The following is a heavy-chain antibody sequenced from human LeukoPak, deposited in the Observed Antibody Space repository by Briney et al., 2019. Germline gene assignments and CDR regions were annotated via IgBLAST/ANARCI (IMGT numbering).Heavy chain of an antibody. D-gene: IGHD2-15*01. J-gene: IGHJ6*02. V-gene: IGHV3-74*01. CDR3: ARDTPLRRPLYYYYGMDV. CDR1: GFTFSSYW. Sequence: GGSLRLSCAASGFTFSSYWMHWVRQAPGKGLVWVSRINSDGSSTSYADSVKGRFTISRDNAKNTLYLQMNSLRAEDTAVYYCARDTPLRRPLYYYYGMDVWGQGTTVTVSS. CDR2: INSDGSST.